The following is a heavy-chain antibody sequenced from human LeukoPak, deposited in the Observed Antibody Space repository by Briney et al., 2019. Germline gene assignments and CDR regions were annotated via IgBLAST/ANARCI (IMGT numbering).Heavy chain of an antibody. Sequence: GGSLRLSCAASGFTFSSYAMSWVRQAPGKGLEWVSAISGSGGSTYYADSVKGRFTISRDNSKNTLYLQMNSLRAEDTAVYYCAKSERGPQLVLIDYWGQGTLVTVSS. CDR2: ISGSGGST. CDR1: GFTFSSYA. J-gene: IGHJ4*02. CDR3: AKSERGPQLVLIDY. D-gene: IGHD6-6*01. V-gene: IGHV3-23*01.